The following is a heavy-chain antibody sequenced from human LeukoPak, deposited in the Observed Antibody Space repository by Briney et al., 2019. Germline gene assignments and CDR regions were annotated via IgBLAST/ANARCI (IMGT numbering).Heavy chain of an antibody. J-gene: IGHJ4*02. CDR3: ARAPRGYGSGSPNYFDY. D-gene: IGHD3-10*01. V-gene: IGHV4-59*01. Sequence: SETLSLTCTVSGGSISSYYWSWIRQPPGKGLEWIGYIYYSGSTNYNPSLKSRVTISVDTSKNQFSLKLSSVTAADTAVYYCARAPRGYGSGSPNYFDYWGQGTLVTVSS. CDR1: GGSISSYY. CDR2: IYYSGST.